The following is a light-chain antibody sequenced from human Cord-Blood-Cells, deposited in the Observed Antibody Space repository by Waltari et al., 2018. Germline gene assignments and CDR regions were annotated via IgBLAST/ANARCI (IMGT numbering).Light chain of an antibody. CDR1: QSVSSY. Sequence: EIVLTQSPATLSLSPGERATLSCRASQSVSSYVAWYQQKPGQALRLRSYDASNRATGIPARFSGSGSGTDFTLTISSLGPEDFAVYYCQQRSNWPLTFGGGTKVEIK. J-gene: IGKJ4*01. V-gene: IGKV3-11*01. CDR2: DAS. CDR3: QQRSNWPLT.